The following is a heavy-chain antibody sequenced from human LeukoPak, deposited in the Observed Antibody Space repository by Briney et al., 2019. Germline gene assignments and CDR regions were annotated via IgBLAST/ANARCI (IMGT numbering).Heavy chain of an antibody. D-gene: IGHD1-26*01. CDR1: GGSISSYY. CDR3: ARDGRLTASYGMDV. CDR2: IYTSGST. Sequence: SETLSLTCTVSGGSISSYYWSWIRQPAGKGLEWIGRIYTSGSTNYNPSLKSRVTMSVDTSKNQFSLKLSSVTAADTAVYYCARDGRLTASYGMDVWGQGTTVTVSS. V-gene: IGHV4-4*07. J-gene: IGHJ6*02.